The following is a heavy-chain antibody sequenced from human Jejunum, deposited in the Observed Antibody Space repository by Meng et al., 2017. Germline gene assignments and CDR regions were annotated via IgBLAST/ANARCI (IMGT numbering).Heavy chain of an antibody. D-gene: IGHD6-19*01. CDR3: ARGAGWYPS. CDR2: IYYTGKT. V-gene: IGHV4-59*01. Sequence: QDQLQESGPGLVKPSETLSLTCTVSGGSISNDYWSWLRQPPGKGPEWLAYIYYTGKTNYNPSLKSRLTISIDTSKNQFSLKLNSVTAADTAVYYCARGAGWYPSWGQRTLVTVSS. CDR1: GGSISNDY. J-gene: IGHJ5*02.